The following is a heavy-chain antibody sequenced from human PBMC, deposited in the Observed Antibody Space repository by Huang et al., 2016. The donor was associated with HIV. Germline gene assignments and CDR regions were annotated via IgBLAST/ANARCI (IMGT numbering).Heavy chain of an antibody. CDR1: EYTLTELS. CDR2: FDPEIAET. J-gene: IGHJ4*02. D-gene: IGHD3-9*01. CDR3: ATGFDVFFDF. Sequence: QVQLVQSRAEVKKPGASVKVSCKVSEYTLTELSIHWVRQPPGKGLEWMGGFDPEIAETIYAQKFQGRVTMTEDTATETAFMELSGLRPEDTAVYYCATGFDVFFDFWGQGTLVTVSS. V-gene: IGHV1-24*01.